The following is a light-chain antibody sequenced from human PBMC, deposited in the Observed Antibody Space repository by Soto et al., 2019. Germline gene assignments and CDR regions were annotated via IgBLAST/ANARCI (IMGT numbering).Light chain of an antibody. Sequence: QSVLTKPPSVSAAPGQKVTISCSGSNSNIGHNSVSWYQQLPGTAPKLLISENDKRPSGIPDRFSGSKSGTSATLGITGLXTGDEADYYCGTWDNSLSSGVFGGGTKVTVL. CDR3: GTWDNSLSSGV. CDR2: END. CDR1: NSNIGHNS. J-gene: IGLJ3*02. V-gene: IGLV1-51*01.